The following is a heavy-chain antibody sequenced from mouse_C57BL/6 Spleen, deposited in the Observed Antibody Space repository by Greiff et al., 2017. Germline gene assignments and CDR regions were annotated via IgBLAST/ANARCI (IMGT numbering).Heavy chain of an antibody. V-gene: IGHV3-1*01. Sequence: EVQLQESGPGMVKPSQSLSLTCTVTGYSITSGYDWHWIRHFPGNKLEWMGYISYSGSTNYNPSLKSRISITHDTSKNHFFLKLNSVTTEDTATYYCARERRGSFDYWGQGTTLTVSS. CDR2: ISYSGST. J-gene: IGHJ2*01. CDR1: GYSITSGYD. CDR3: ARERRGSFDY.